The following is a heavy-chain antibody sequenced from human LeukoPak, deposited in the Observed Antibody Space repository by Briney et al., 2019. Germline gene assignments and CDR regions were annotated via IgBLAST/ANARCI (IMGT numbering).Heavy chain of an antibody. D-gene: IGHD4-4*01. CDR2: MNPNSGNT. Sequence: ASVTVSFKASGYTCTSYDINWVRQAAGQGLEWMGWMNPNSGNTGYARKFQGRVTMTRNTSISTAYMELSSLRSEDTAVYYCARGFYSNYDYWGQGTLVTVSS. CDR1: GYTCTSYD. V-gene: IGHV1-8*01. J-gene: IGHJ4*02. CDR3: ARGFYSNYDY.